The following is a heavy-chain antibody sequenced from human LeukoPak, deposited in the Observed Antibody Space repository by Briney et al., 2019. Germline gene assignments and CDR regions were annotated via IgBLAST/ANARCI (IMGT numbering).Heavy chain of an antibody. Sequence: SQTLSLTCTVSGGSISSGDYYWSWIRQPPGKGLEWIGYVYYSGSTYYNPSLKSRVTISVDTSKNQFSLKLSSVTAADTAVYYCAIVYYDFWSPPYKWFDPWGQGTLVTVSS. CDR3: AIVYYDFWSPPYKWFDP. J-gene: IGHJ5*02. D-gene: IGHD3/OR15-3a*01. CDR2: VYYSGST. CDR1: GGSISSGDYY. V-gene: IGHV4-30-4*08.